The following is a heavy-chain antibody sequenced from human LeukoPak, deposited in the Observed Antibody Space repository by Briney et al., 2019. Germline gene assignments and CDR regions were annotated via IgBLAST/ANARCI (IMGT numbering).Heavy chain of an antibody. Sequence: GGSLRLSCAAAGFTFSSYSMNWVRQAPGKGLEWVSCISTSSSYIYYADSVKGRFTISRDSSKNTLYLQMNSLRAEDTAVYCCARDFDRYYFDYWGQGTLVTVSS. CDR3: ARDFDRYYFDY. CDR2: ISTSSSYI. V-gene: IGHV3-21*01. CDR1: GFTFSSYS. D-gene: IGHD3-9*01. J-gene: IGHJ4*02.